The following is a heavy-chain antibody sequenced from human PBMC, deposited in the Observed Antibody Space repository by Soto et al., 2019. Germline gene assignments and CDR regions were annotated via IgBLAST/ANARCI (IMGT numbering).Heavy chain of an antibody. CDR1: GFTFTHYG. D-gene: IGHD5-18*01. CDR3: AVQLWDSGY. Sequence: EVQLLQSGGSLVQPGGSLTLSCVASGFTFTHYGMAWVRQAPGKGLEWVSSISNTATNTHYADPVEGRFIISRDQSRSTVYLHMNSLRAEDTAVYYCAVQLWDSGYWGQGTLVTVSS. J-gene: IGHJ4*02. CDR2: ISNTATNT. V-gene: IGHV3-23*01.